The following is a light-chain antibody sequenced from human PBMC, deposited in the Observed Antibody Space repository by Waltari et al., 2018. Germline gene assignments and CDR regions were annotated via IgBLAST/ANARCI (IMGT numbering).Light chain of an antibody. CDR2: EVT. CDR1: SSDVGGYNF. Sequence: QSALTQPASVSGSPGQPITISCPGTSSDVGGYNFVSWYQQHPGKAPKFMIYEVTNRPSGVSNRFSGSKSGNTAYLTISGLRAEDEADYHCSSYTSSDTWVFGGGTKVTVL. CDR3: SSYTSSDTWV. V-gene: IGLV2-14*01. J-gene: IGLJ3*02.